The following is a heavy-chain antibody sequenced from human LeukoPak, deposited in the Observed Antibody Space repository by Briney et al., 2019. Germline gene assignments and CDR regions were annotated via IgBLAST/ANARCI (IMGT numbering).Heavy chain of an antibody. J-gene: IGHJ6*02. CDR2: ISSSSSYI. V-gene: IGHV3-21*01. D-gene: IGHD2-2*01. CDR1: GFTFSSYS. CDR3: ARDRCCSSTSSYGMDV. Sequence: PGGSLRLSCAASGFTFSSYSMNWVRQAPGKGLEWVSSISSSSSYIYYADSVKGRFTISRDNAKNSLYLQMNSLRAEDTAVYYCARDRCCSSTSSYGMDVWGQGTTVTVSS.